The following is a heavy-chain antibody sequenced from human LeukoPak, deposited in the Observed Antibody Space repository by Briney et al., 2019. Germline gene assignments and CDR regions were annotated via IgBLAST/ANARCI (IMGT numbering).Heavy chain of an antibody. J-gene: IGHJ4*02. CDR1: GFTFSTYW. Sequence: GGSLRLSCAASGFTFSTYWMSWVRQAPGKGLAWVSRIKNDGSSTTYADSVMGRFTISRDNAKNTLYLQMNSLGGEDTAVYYCARETYWGLGDYWGQGALVTVSS. CDR3: ARETYWGLGDY. CDR2: IKNDGSST. V-gene: IGHV3-74*01. D-gene: IGHD7-27*01.